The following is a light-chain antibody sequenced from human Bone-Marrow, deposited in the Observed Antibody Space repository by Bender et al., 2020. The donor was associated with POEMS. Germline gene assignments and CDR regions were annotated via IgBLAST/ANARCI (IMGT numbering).Light chain of an antibody. J-gene: IGLJ2*01. CDR3: QAWDSNTAAV. Sequence: SYELTQPPSVSVSPGQTASITCSGDKLGDEYVSWYQQKPGQSPVLVIYQDTKRPSGIPERFSGSNSGNTATLTISGTQAMDEAEYHCQAWDSNTAAVFGGGTKLTVL. V-gene: IGLV3-1*01. CDR2: QDT. CDR1: KLGDEY.